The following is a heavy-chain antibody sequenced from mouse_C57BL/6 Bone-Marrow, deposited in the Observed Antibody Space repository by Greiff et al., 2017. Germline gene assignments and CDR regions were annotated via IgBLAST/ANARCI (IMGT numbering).Heavy chain of an antibody. Sequence: EVQGVESGGGLVKPGGSLKLSCAASGFTFSSYTMSWVRQTPEKRLEWVATISGGGGNTYYPDSVKGRFTISRDNAKNTLYLQMSSLRSEDTALYYCASCNYGFAYWGQGTLVTVSA. CDR3: ASCNYGFAY. CDR1: GFTFSSYT. CDR2: ISGGGGNT. V-gene: IGHV5-9*01. D-gene: IGHD2-1*01. J-gene: IGHJ3*01.